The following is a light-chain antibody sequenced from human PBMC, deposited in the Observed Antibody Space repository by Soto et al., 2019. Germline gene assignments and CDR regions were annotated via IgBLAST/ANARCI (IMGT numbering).Light chain of an antibody. CDR2: DVS. J-gene: IGLJ1*01. CDR3: TSFTTSTTHV. V-gene: IGLV2-14*03. Sequence: QSVLTQPASVSGSPGQSITISCSGTSGDIGSYNFVSWYQQHPGKAPKLMIYDVSNRPSGVSNRFSGSKSGNTASLTISGLRAEEGADYSCTSFTTSTTHVTGTGTKVPVL. CDR1: SGDIGSYNF.